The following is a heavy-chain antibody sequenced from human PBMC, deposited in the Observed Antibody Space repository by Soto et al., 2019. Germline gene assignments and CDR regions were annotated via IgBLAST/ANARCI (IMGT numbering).Heavy chain of an antibody. CDR1: GYTLTSYG. Sequence: ASVKVSCTASGYTLTSYGISWVRQAPGQGLEWMGWISAYNGNTNYAQKLQGRVTMTTDTSTSTAYMELRSLRSDDTAVYYCARGPIAVADGDAFDIWGQGTMVTVSS. J-gene: IGHJ3*02. V-gene: IGHV1-18*01. CDR2: ISAYNGNT. CDR3: ARGPIAVADGDAFDI. D-gene: IGHD6-19*01.